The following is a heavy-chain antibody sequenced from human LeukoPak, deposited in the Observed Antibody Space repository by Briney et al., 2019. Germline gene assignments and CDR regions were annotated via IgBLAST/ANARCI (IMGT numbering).Heavy chain of an antibody. CDR1: GFAFSDYW. CDR3: AAWGLHNY. D-gene: IGHD7-27*01. CDR2: INLGGSAK. J-gene: IGHJ4*02. V-gene: IGHV3-7*01. Sequence: PGGSLRLSCSASGFAFSDYWMNWVRQAPGKGPEWVANINLGGSAKLYVDSVKGRCTISRDNAKNSLYLQMNTLRVEDTAVYYCAAWGLHNYWGQGTLVTVSS.